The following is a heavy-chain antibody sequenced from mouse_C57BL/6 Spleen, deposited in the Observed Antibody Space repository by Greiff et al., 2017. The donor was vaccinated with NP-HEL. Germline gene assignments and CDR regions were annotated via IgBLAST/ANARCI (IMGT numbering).Heavy chain of an antibody. Sequence: QVQLQQSGPELVKPGASVKISCKASGYAFSSSWMNWVKQRPGKGLEWIGRIYPGDGDTNYNGKFKGKATLTADKSSSTAYMQLSSLTSEDSAVYFYAHYYGSSYDWYFDVWGTGTTVTVSS. CDR1: GYAFSSSW. V-gene: IGHV1-82*01. CDR3: AHYYGSSYDWYFDV. CDR2: IYPGDGDT. D-gene: IGHD1-1*01. J-gene: IGHJ1*03.